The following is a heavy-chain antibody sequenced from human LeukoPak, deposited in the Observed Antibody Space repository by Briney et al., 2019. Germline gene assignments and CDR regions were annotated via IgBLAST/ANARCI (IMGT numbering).Heavy chain of an antibody. V-gene: IGHV4-38-2*02. CDR1: GYSISSGYY. Sequence: SETLSLTCTVSGYSISSGYYWGWIRQPPGKGPEWIGSIYHSGSTYYNPSLKSRVTISVDTSKNQFSLKLSSVTAADTAVYYCARGSSSWAANAFDIWGQGTMVTVFS. D-gene: IGHD6-13*01. CDR3: ARGSSSWAANAFDI. CDR2: IYHSGST. J-gene: IGHJ3*02.